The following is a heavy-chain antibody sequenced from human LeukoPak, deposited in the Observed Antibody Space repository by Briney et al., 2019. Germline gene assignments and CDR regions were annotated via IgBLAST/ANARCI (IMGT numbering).Heavy chain of an antibody. D-gene: IGHD3-3*01. Sequence: GGSLRLSCAASGFMFSSYAMSWVRQAPGKGLEWVSAISGSGGSTYYADSVKGRFTISRDNSKNTLYLQMNSLRAEDTAVYYCAKGAEYYDFWSGYYTLDYWGQGTLVTVSS. J-gene: IGHJ4*02. CDR2: ISGSGGST. CDR3: AKGAEYYDFWSGYYTLDY. V-gene: IGHV3-23*01. CDR1: GFMFSSYA.